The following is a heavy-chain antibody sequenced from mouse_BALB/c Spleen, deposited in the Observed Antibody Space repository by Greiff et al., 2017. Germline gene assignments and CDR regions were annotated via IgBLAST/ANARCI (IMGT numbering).Heavy chain of an antibody. V-gene: IGHV5-12-1*01. J-gene: IGHJ3*01. CDR3: ARHEDRYDEKGVGAWFAY. CDR2: ISSGGGST. D-gene: IGHD2-14*01. CDR1: GFAFSSYD. Sequence: EVKLMESGGGLVKPGGSLKLSCAASGFAFSSYDKSWVRQTPEKRLEWVAYISSGGGSTYYPDTVKGRFTISRDNAKNTLYLQMSSLKSEDTAMYYCARHEDRYDEKGVGAWFAYRGQGGLGTVSA.